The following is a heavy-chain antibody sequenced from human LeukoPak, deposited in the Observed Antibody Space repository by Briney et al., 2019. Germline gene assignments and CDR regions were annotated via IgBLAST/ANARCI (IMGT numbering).Heavy chain of an antibody. J-gene: IGHJ6*02. CDR2: INSDGYSL. CDR3: ARGGVAGGMDV. Sequence: GGSLRLSCAASGFTFSSDWMHWVRQAPGEGLVWVSRINSDGYSLDYADSVKGRFTISRDNAKNTLHLQMNSLRAEDTAVYYCARGGVAGGMDVWGQGTTVTVSS. CDR1: GFTFSSDW. D-gene: IGHD6-19*01. V-gene: IGHV3-74*01.